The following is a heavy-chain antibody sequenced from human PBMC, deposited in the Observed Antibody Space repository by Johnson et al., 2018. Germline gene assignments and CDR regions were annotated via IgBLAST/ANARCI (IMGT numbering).Heavy chain of an antibody. V-gene: IGHV3-30*18. CDR2: ISSDGNKK. D-gene: IGHD3-16*01. CDR1: GFTFSNYG. CDR3: AKMGGDYDYYYYYVMDV. Sequence: QVQLVQSGGGVVQPGRSLRLSCAVSGFTFSNYGMHWVRQAPGKGLEWMALISSDGNKKYYADSGKGRFTISRDNSKNTLYLQMNSLGTDDTAGYYCAKMGGDYDYYYYYVMDVWGQGTTVTVSS. J-gene: IGHJ6*02.